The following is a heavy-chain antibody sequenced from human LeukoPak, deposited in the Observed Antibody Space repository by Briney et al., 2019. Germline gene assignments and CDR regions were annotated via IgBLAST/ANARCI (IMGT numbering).Heavy chain of an antibody. CDR3: ARDEQLVQGLLDY. V-gene: IGHV3-21*01. Sequence: PGGSLRLSCAASGFTFSSYSMNWVRQAPGKGLEWVSSISSSSSYIYYADSVKSRFTISRDNAKNSLYLQMNSLRAEDTAVYYCARDEQLVQGLLDYWGQGTLVTVSS. CDR1: GFTFSSYS. CDR2: ISSSSSYI. J-gene: IGHJ4*02. D-gene: IGHD6-6*01.